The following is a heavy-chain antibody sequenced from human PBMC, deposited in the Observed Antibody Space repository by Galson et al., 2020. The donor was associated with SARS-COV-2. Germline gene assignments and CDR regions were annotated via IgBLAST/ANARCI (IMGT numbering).Heavy chain of an antibody. J-gene: IGHJ5*02. D-gene: IGHD3-22*01. CDR1: GFTFSSYA. V-gene: IGHV3-23*01. Sequence: GGSLRLSCAASGFTFSSYAMSWVRQAPGKGLEWVSAISGSGGSTYYADSVKGRFTISRDNSKNTLYLQMNSLRAEDTAVYYCARGGGASYYYDSSAASWFDPWGQGTLVTVSS. CDR2: ISGSGGST. CDR3: ARGGGASYYYDSSAASWFDP.